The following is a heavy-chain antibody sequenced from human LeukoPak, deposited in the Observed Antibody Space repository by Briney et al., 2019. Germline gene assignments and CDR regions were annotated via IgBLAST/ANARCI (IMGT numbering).Heavy chain of an antibody. D-gene: IGHD6-6*01. CDR3: AKDPWARAARPSFDY. CDR2: ISGSGGST. CDR1: GLTFSSYA. V-gene: IGHV3-23*01. J-gene: IGHJ4*02. Sequence: GGSLRLSCAASGLTFSSYAMSWVRQAPGKGLEWVSAISGSGGSTYYADSVKGRFTISRDNSKNTLYLQMNSLRAEDTAVYYCAKDPWARAARPSFDYWGQGTLVTVSS.